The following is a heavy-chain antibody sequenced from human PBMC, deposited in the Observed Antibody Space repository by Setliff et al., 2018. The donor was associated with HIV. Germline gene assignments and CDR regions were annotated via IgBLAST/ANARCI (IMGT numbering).Heavy chain of an antibody. CDR2: MNPNSGNT. D-gene: IGHD3-9*01. CDR3: ARAFQHFEYAFDI. CDR1: GYTFTSYD. J-gene: IGHJ3*02. V-gene: IGHV1-8*01. Sequence: ASVKVSCKTSGYTFTSYDISWVRQATGHGLEWMGWMNPNSGNTGYAQKFQGRVTMTRNTSISTAYMELSSLRSEDTAVYYCARAFQHFEYAFDIWGQGTMVTVSS.